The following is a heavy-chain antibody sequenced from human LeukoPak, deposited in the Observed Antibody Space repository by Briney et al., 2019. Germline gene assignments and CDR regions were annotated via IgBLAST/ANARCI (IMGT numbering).Heavy chain of an antibody. Sequence: ASVKVSCKASGYTFTGYYMHLVRQAPGQGLEWMGWINPNSGGTNYAQKFQGRVNMTRDTSISTAYMELSRLRSDDTAVYYCASSGGIAAAGHFDYWGQGTLVTVSS. D-gene: IGHD6-13*01. CDR3: ASSGGIAAAGHFDY. V-gene: IGHV1-2*02. CDR1: GYTFTGYY. CDR2: INPNSGGT. J-gene: IGHJ4*02.